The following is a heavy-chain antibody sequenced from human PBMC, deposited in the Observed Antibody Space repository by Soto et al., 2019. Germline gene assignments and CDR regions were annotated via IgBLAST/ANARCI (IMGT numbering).Heavy chain of an antibody. V-gene: IGHV4-34*01. Sequence: PSETLSLTCAVYGGSFSGYYWSWIRQPPGKGLEWIGEINHSGSTNYNPSLKSRVTISVDTSKDQFSLKLSSVTAADTAVYYCARAATRTRTRLNCFDPWGQGTLVTVSS. CDR3: ARAATRTRTRLNCFDP. CDR2: INHSGST. J-gene: IGHJ5*02. CDR1: GGSFSGYY. D-gene: IGHD1-1*01.